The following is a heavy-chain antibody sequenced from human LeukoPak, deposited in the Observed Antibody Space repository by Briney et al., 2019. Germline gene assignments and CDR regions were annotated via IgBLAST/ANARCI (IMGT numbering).Heavy chain of an antibody. Sequence: ASVKVSCKASGGTFSSYAISWVRQAPGQGLEWMGGIIPIFGTANYAQEFQGRVTITTDESTSTAYMELSSLRPEDTAVYYCARGLYYDSSGYYNYYYYMDVWGKGTTVTVSS. J-gene: IGHJ6*03. CDR2: IIPIFGTA. CDR1: GGTFSSYA. D-gene: IGHD3-22*01. CDR3: ARGLYYDSSGYYNYYYYMDV. V-gene: IGHV1-69*05.